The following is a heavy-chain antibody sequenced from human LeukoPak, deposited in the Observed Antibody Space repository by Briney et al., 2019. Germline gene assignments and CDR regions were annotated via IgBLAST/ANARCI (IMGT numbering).Heavy chain of an antibody. V-gene: IGHV3-7*03. J-gene: IGHJ4*02. CDR2: IKQDGSAK. Sequence: GGSLRLSCAASGFSFANSVISWVRQAPGKGLEWVANIKQDGSAKHYVDSVKGRFTISRDNAKNSLYLQMNSLRAEDTAIYYCARRYFDYWGQGTLVTVSS. CDR3: ARRYFDY. CDR1: GFSFANSV.